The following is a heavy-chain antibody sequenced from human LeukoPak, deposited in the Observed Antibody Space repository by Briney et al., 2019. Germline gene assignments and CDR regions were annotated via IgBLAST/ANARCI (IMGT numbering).Heavy chain of an antibody. D-gene: IGHD3-3*01. CDR2: ISWNSGSI. CDR1: GFTFDDYA. Sequence: PGGSLRLSCAASGFTFDDYAMHWVRQAPGKGLEWVSGISWNSGSIGYADSVKGRFTISRDNAKNSLYLQMNSLRAEDTALYYCAKDKVGIFGVVMGYYGMDVWGQGTTVTVSS. J-gene: IGHJ6*02. V-gene: IGHV3-9*01. CDR3: AKDKVGIFGVVMGYYGMDV.